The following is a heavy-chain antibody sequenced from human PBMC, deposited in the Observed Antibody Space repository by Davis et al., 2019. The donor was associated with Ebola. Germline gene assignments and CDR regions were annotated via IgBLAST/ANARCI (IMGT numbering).Heavy chain of an antibody. V-gene: IGHV3-30*04. Sequence: GGSLRLSCAVSGFTFNRYAMHWVRQAPGKGLEWVAVISYDGTNGYYADSVKGRFSISRDNSKNTLYLQMNSLRAEDTAVYYCARHLGGTIAVAGIDCRGQGTLVTVSS. CDR1: GFTFNRYA. J-gene: IGHJ4*02. CDR3: ARHLGGTIAVAGIDC. CDR2: ISYDGTNG. D-gene: IGHD6-19*01.